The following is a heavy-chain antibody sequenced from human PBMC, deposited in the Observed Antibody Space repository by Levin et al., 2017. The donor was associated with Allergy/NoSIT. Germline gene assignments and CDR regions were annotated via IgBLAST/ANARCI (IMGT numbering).Heavy chain of an antibody. D-gene: IGHD3-10*01. J-gene: IGHJ5*02. CDR2: INHSGST. Sequence: GSLRLSCAVYGGSFSGYYWSWIRQPPGKGLEWIGEINHSGSTNYNPSLKSRVTISVDTSKNQFSLKLSSVTAADTAVYYCAARRANYYGSGSHPTYVFDPWGQGTLVTVSS. CDR1: GGSFSGYY. V-gene: IGHV4-34*01. CDR3: AARRANYYGSGSHPTYVFDP.